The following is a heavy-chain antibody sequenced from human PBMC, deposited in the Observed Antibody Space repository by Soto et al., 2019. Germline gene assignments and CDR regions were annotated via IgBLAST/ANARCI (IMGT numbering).Heavy chain of an antibody. D-gene: IGHD3-9*01. CDR2: IYYSGST. CDR3: ARQIYDILHREPTPVNWFDP. V-gene: IGHV4-59*08. CDR1: GGSISSYY. Sequence: SETLSLTCTVSGGSISSYYWSWIRQPPGKGLEWIGYIYYSGSTNYNPSLKSRVTISVDTSKNQFSLKLSSVTAADTAVYYCARQIYDILHREPTPVNWFDPWGQGTLVTVSS. J-gene: IGHJ5*02.